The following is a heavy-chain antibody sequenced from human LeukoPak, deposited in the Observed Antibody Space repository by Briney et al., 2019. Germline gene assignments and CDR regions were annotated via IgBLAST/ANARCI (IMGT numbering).Heavy chain of an antibody. CDR2: INEDGTDK. CDR3: ARPNNYAFDY. Sequence: PVGSLRLSCAASGFAFSASWMSWIRQLPGTGLECVAKINEDGTDKLYAPSVRGRFTISRDNAQNSLYLQMNRLRAEDRAIYYCARPNNYAFDYWGQGTLATVSS. D-gene: IGHD3-16*01. J-gene: IGHJ4*02. CDR1: GFAFSASW. V-gene: IGHV3-7*04.